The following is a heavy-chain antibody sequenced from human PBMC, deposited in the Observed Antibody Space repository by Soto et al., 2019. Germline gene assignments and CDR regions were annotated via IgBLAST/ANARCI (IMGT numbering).Heavy chain of an antibody. D-gene: IGHD5-12*01. CDR1: GFTFSSYA. Sequence: EVQLLESGGGLVQPGGSLRLSCAASGFTFSSYAMSLVRPGPGKGLEWVSAMSGSGGSTYDAYSVKGRFTISRDNSNNSVYMQISSVIAEDTAVYYCAKRGYSGYTGYDYWGQGTLVTVSS. J-gene: IGHJ4*02. CDR2: MSGSGGST. V-gene: IGHV3-23*01. CDR3: AKRGYSGYTGYDY.